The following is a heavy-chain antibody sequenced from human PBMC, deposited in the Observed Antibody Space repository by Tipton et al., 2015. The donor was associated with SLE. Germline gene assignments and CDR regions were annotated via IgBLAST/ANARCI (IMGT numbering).Heavy chain of an antibody. Sequence: TLSLTCTVSGGSISSGGYYWSWIRQHPGKGLEWIGHIYYSGSTYYNPSLKSRVTISVDTSKNQFSLKLSSVTAADTAVYYCARAHDTGELDYWGQGTLVTVSS. CDR1: GGSISSGGYY. CDR2: IYYSGST. V-gene: IGHV4-31*03. D-gene: IGHD1-1*01. J-gene: IGHJ4*02. CDR3: ARAHDTGELDY.